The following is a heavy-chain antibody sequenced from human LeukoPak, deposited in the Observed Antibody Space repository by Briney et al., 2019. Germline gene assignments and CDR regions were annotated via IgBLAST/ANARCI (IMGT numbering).Heavy chain of an antibody. CDR1: GFTFSNYA. V-gene: IGHV3-30*02. J-gene: IGHJ4*02. CDR3: AKDNGGGYSGLDF. CDR2: IWYGGNNQ. D-gene: IGHD1-26*01. Sequence: PGGSLRLSCAASGFTFSNYAMHWVRQAPGKGLEWVAAIWYGGNNQYYTDSVKGRFTISRDNFKNTLYLQMNSLKTEDTAVYYCAKDNGGGYSGLDFWGQGALVTVSS.